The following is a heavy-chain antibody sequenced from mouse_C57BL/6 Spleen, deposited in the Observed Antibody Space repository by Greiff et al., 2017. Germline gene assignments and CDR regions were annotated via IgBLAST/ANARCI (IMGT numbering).Heavy chain of an antibody. V-gene: IGHV1-61*01. D-gene: IGHD2-1*01. J-gene: IGHJ4*01. Sequence: VQLQQPGAELVRPGSSVKLSCKASGYTFTSYWMDWVKQRPGQGLEWIGNIYPSDSETHYNQKFKDKATLTVDKSSSTAYMQLSSLTSEDSAVYYCARRALLYAMDYWGQGTSVTVSS. CDR2: IYPSDSET. CDR1: GYTFTSYW. CDR3: ARRALLYAMDY.